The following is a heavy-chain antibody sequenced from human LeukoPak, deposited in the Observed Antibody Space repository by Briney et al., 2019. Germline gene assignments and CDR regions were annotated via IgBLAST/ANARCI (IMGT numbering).Heavy chain of an antibody. CDR1: GYTFTTYA. CDR2: INTGNGNT. CDR3: ATRESGYLAY. D-gene: IGHD3-3*01. J-gene: IGHJ4*02. V-gene: IGHV1-3*04. Sequence: GASVKVSCKASGYTFTTYAMHWVRQAPGQRLEWMGWINTGNGNTKYSQKFQDRVTIIRDTSASTAYMDLSSLRSEDTAVYYCATRESGYLAYWGQGTLVTVSS.